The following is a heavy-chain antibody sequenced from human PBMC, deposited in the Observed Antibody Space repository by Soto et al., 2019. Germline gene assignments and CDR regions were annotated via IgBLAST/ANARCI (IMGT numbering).Heavy chain of an antibody. CDR3: ARCGTLWYRTNWFDP. Sequence: GGSLRLSCAASGFVFSSYAMSWVRQAPGKGLEWVSSIGVSGGNTYYADSVKGRFTISRDNSKNTLFLQMNNVRVEDTAVYFCARCGTLWYRTNWFDPWGLGTLVTVSS. J-gene: IGHJ5*02. V-gene: IGHV3-23*01. D-gene: IGHD1-26*01. CDR1: GFVFSSYA. CDR2: IGVSGGNT.